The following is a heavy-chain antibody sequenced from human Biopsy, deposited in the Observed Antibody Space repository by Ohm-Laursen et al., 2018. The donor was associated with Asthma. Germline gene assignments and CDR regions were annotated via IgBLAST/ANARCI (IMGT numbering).Heavy chain of an antibody. CDR3: ARHWDWGSFFDY. D-gene: IGHD7-27*01. CDR1: GDAMSTSGSY. J-gene: IGHJ4*02. CDR2: ISYTGSA. V-gene: IGHV4-39*01. Sequence: SDTLSLTCIVSGDAMSTSGSYWGWIRQSPGKGLEWMGSISYTGSAYHNPSLKSRVTISVDTSKNHFSLKLSSVTAADTAVYYCARHWDWGSFFDYWGQGTPVTVSS.